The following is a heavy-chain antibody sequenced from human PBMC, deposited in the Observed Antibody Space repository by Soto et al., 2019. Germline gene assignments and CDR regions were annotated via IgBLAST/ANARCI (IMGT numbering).Heavy chain of an antibody. CDR1: GGSISSYY. D-gene: IGHD6-13*01. CDR3: ARHPPRWGSSRSHDY. CDR2: SYTSGST. V-gene: IGHV4-4*07. J-gene: IGHJ4*02. Sequence: SETLSLTCTVSGGSISSYYWSWIRQPAGKGLEWIGRSYTSGSTNYNPSLKSRVTMSVDTSKNQFSLKLSSVTAADTAVYYCARHPPRWGSSRSHDYWGLGTLVTVS.